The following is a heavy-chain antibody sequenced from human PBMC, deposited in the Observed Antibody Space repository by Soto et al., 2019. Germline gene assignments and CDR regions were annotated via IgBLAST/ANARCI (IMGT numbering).Heavy chain of an antibody. V-gene: IGHV4-34*01. D-gene: IGHD3-10*01. J-gene: IGHJ5*02. CDR2: INHSGST. Sequence: SETLSLTCAAYGGSFSGYYWSWIRQPPGKGLEWIGEINHSGSTNYNPSLKSRVTISVATSKNQISMKMSTVTAADTDVYYCARIVTMVRERNWFGPWGQGTLVTVSS. CDR3: ARIVTMVRERNWFGP. CDR1: GGSFSGYY.